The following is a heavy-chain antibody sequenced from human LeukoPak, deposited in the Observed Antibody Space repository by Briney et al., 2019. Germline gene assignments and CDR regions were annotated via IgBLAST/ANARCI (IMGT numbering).Heavy chain of an antibody. CDR3: TKSGGWYSSASYYLDY. V-gene: IGHV3-23*01. Sequence: PGGSPRLSCAASGFTFSNYAMTWVRQAPGKGLEWVSAISGSGGSTYYADSVRGRFTISRDNSKNTLYLQMNSLRAEDTAVYYCTKSGGWYSSASYYLDYWGQGTLVTVSS. CDR2: ISGSGGST. J-gene: IGHJ4*02. CDR1: GFTFSNYA. D-gene: IGHD6-19*01.